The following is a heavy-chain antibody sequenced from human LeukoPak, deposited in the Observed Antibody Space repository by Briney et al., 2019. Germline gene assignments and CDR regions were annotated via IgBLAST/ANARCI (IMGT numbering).Heavy chain of an antibody. CDR1: GVTLTSCA. CDR2: ISSSGKGGNT. D-gene: IGHD3-22*01. Sequence: PGGSLSLSCAVSGVTLTSCATSWARQAPGEGMEWVSGISSSGKGGNTYYAGSVKGRFTSSRDNSKNTLYLQMNSLRAEDTAVYYCARGYYDSRYYFDYWGQGTLVTVSS. J-gene: IGHJ4*02. V-gene: IGHV3-23*01. CDR3: ARGYYDSRYYFDY.